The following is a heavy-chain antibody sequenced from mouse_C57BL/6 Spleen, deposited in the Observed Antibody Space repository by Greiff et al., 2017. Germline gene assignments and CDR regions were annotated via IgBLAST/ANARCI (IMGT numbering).Heavy chain of an antibody. Sequence: QVQLQQSGAELVKPGASVKISCKASGYAFSSYWMNWVKQRPGKGLEWIGQIYPGDGDTNYNGKFKGKATLTADKSSSTAYMQLSSLTSEDSAVYFCAREGSNSFFDYWGQGTTLTVSS. CDR2: IYPGDGDT. CDR3: AREGSNSFFDY. D-gene: IGHD2-5*01. CDR1: GYAFSSYW. J-gene: IGHJ2*01. V-gene: IGHV1-80*01.